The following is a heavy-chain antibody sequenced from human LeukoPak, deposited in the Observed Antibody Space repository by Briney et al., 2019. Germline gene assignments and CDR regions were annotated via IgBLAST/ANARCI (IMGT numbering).Heavy chain of an antibody. CDR3: AREPSGLLWFGDGFDY. Sequence: SETLSLTCSVSGGSISSYYWSWIRQPPGKGLEWIGYIYYSGSTNYNPSLKSRVTISVDTSKNQFSLKLSSVTAADTAVYYCAREPSGLLWFGDGFDYWGQGTLVTVSS. CDR2: IYYSGST. CDR1: GGSISSYY. J-gene: IGHJ4*02. V-gene: IGHV4-59*01. D-gene: IGHD3-10*01.